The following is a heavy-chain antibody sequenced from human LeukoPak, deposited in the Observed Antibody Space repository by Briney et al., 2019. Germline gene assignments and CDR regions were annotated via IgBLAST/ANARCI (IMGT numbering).Heavy chain of an antibody. D-gene: IGHD6-13*01. CDR2: INSDGSWT. V-gene: IGHV3-74*01. CDR1: GNYW. Sequence: GGSLRLSCAASGNYWMHWVRQAPGKGLVWVSHINSDGSWTSYADSVKGRFTISRDNAENTLYLQMNTLRADDTAVYYCATERQQRGFDYWGQGTLVTVSS. CDR3: ATERQQRGFDY. J-gene: IGHJ4*02.